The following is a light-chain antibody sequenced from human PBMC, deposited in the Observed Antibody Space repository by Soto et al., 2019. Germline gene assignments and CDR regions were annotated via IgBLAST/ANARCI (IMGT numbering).Light chain of an antibody. Sequence: EIVLTQSPGTLSVSPGERATLSCRASQSVSSKLAWYQQKPGQAPRLLFYGASTGATGIPARFSGSGSETEFTLSISSLQSEDFAVYYCQQYNNWPGTFGQDTKVDIK. CDR3: QQYNNWPGT. CDR1: QSVSSK. CDR2: GAS. J-gene: IGKJ1*01. V-gene: IGKV3-15*01.